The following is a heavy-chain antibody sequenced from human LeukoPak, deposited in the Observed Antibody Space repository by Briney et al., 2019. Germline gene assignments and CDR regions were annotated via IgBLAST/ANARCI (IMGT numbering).Heavy chain of an antibody. V-gene: IGHV3-30*02. CDR3: AHWNSGNNAGDY. CDR1: GFTFSRDA. CDR2: IRHDGSDK. D-gene: IGHD1-1*01. Sequence: GGSLRLSYVVSGFTFSRDAMHWVRQAPGKGLEWVAFIRHDGSDKYYADSVKGRFSISRDNSKNMLYLQMNSLRTEDTAVYYCAHWNSGNNAGDYWGQGTLVAVSS. J-gene: IGHJ4*02.